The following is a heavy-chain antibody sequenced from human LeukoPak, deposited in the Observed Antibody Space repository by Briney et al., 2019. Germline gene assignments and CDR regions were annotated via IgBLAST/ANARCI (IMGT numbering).Heavy chain of an antibody. CDR1: GFTFSSYS. CDR3: AREYCSGGSCYGYDY. Sequence: GGSLRLSCAASGFTFSSYSMNWVRQAPGKGLEWVSSISSSSSYIYYADSAKGRFTISRDNAKNSLYLQMNSLRAEDTAVYYCAREYCSGGSCYGYDYWGQGTLVTVSS. D-gene: IGHD2-15*01. CDR2: ISSSSSYI. J-gene: IGHJ4*02. V-gene: IGHV3-21*01.